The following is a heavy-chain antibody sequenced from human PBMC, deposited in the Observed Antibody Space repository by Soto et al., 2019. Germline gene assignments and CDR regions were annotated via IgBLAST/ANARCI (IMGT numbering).Heavy chain of an antibody. CDR1: GFTFSTYA. Sequence: EVQLLESGGKLVQPGGSLTLSCAASGFTFSTYAMDWVRQATGKGLEWVSGVSASGLNTDYADPVKGRFYISIDNSKNTVTLHMNRLRAEDTALHYFAQVSPRRNAGSFCDDWGPGTPVTVSS. V-gene: IGHV3-23*01. D-gene: IGHD1-1*01. CDR3: AQVSPRRNAGSFCDD. J-gene: IGHJ4*02. CDR2: VSASGLNT.